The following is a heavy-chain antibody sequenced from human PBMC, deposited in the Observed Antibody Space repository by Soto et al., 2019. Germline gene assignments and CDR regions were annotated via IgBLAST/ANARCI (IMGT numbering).Heavy chain of an antibody. CDR1: GFTFSSYG. J-gene: IGHJ6*02. CDR3: AKASSTSYYYYYGMDV. Sequence: QVQLVESGGGVVQPGRSLRLSCAASGFTFSSYGMHWIRQAPGKGLEWVAVISYDGSNKYYADSVKGRFTISRDNSKNTLYLQMNSLRAEDTAVYYCAKASSTSYYYYYGMDVWGQGTTVTVSS. V-gene: IGHV3-30*18. D-gene: IGHD2-2*01. CDR2: ISYDGSNK.